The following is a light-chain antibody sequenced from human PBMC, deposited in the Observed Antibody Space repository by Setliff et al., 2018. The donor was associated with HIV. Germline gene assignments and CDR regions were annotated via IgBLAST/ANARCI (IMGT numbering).Light chain of an antibody. Sequence: QSALTQPASVSGSPGQSITISCSGTNSDIGSHDYVSWYQQHPGKAPKLIIFSVTYRPSEVSDRFSGSKSGNTASLTISGLQPEDEADYYCASHRDTNTLEVFGTGTKVTVL. CDR2: SVT. V-gene: IGLV2-14*03. J-gene: IGLJ1*01. CDR1: NSDIGSHDY. CDR3: ASHRDTNTLEV.